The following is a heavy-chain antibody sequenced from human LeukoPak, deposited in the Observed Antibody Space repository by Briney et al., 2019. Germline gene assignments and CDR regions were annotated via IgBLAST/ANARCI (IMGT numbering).Heavy chain of an antibody. J-gene: IGHJ4*02. Sequence: GGSLRLSCAASGFTFSNAWMSWVRQAPGKGLQWVGRIKSKTDGGTTDYAAPVKGRFTISRDDSRNTLYLQMNSLRTEDTAVYYCTTMGYYSYSSGYSDYWGQGTLVTVSS. CDR2: IKSKTDGGTT. CDR3: TTMGYYSYSSGYSDY. D-gene: IGHD3-22*01. V-gene: IGHV3-15*01. CDR1: GFTFSNAW.